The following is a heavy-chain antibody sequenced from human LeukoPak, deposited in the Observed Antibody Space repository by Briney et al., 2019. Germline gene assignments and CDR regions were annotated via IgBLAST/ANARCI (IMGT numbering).Heavy chain of an antibody. CDR2: IYYSGST. D-gene: IGHD1-26*01. CDR1: GGSVNSGSYY. Sequence: SETLSLTCTVSGGSVNSGSYYWNWIRQPPGKGLEWIGYIYYSGSTNYNPSLKSRGTISIDTSENQFSLKLSSVTAADAAVYYCARVLRVGASIDYWGQGALVTVSS. J-gene: IGHJ4*02. CDR3: ARVLRVGASIDY. V-gene: IGHV4-61*01.